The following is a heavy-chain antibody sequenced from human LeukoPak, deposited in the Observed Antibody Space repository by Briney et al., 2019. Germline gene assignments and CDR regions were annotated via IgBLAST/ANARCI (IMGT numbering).Heavy chain of an antibody. V-gene: IGHV4-30-2*01. D-gene: IGHD3-3*01. CDR1: GGSISSGGYY. Sequence: SETLSLTCTVSGGSISSGGYYWSWIRQPPGKGLEWIGYIYHSGSTYYNPSLKSRVTISVDRSKNQFSLKLSSVTAADTAVYYCARATHYDFWIDYWGQGTLVTVSS. J-gene: IGHJ4*02. CDR2: IYHSGST. CDR3: ARATHYDFWIDY.